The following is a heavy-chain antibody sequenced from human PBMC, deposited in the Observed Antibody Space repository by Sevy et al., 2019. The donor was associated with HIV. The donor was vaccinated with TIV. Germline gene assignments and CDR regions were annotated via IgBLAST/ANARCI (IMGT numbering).Heavy chain of an antibody. V-gene: IGHV3-30*18. CDR1: GFTFSDHG. Sequence: GGSLRLSCAASGFTFSDHGMHWVRQAPGKGLDWVAAISYEGNNRYYADSVKGRFTISRDNSKNNLYLQMDSVRPEDTAVYYCAKEDYGGNLPNYFASWGQGTRVTVSS. D-gene: IGHD4-17*01. CDR2: ISYEGNNR. CDR3: AKEDYGGNLPNYFAS. J-gene: IGHJ4*02.